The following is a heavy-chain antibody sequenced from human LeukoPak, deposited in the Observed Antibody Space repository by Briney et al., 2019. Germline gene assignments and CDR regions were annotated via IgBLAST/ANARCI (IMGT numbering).Heavy chain of an antibody. Sequence: SGTLSLTCAVHGGSFSGYYWSWIRQPPGKGLEWIGEINHSGSTNYNPSLKSRVTISVDTSKNQFSLKLSSVTAADTAVYYCARSLIRGASSSLDYWGQGTLVTVSS. CDR3: ARSLIRGASSSLDY. V-gene: IGHV4-34*01. CDR1: GGSFSGYY. J-gene: IGHJ4*02. D-gene: IGHD6-6*01. CDR2: INHSGST.